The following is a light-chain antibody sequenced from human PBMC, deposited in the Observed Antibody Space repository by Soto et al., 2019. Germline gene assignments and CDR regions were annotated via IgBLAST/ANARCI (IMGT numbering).Light chain of an antibody. CDR3: AAWDGSLSGWV. Sequence: QSVLTQPPSASGTPGQRVTISCSGSSSNVGTFFVYWYQQLPGTAPKLLIYKNNQRPSGVPDRFSGSKSGTSASLAISGLRSEDEADYYCAAWDGSLSGWVFGGGTKLTVL. J-gene: IGLJ3*02. CDR2: KNN. V-gene: IGLV1-47*01. CDR1: SSNVGTFF.